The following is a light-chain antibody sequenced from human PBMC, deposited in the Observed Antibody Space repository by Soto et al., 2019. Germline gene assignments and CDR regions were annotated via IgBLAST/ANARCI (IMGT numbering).Light chain of an antibody. CDR1: SSDVGGYNY. CDR2: DVT. V-gene: IGLV2-14*03. J-gene: IGLJ1*01. CDR3: SSYTTSNTRQIV. Sequence: QSALTQPASVSGSPGQWITISCTGTSSDVGGYNYVSWYQHHPGKAPNLIIYDVTNRPSGVSNPFSGSKSGNTASLTISGLQPEDEADYYCSSYTTSNTRQIVFGTGTKVTVL.